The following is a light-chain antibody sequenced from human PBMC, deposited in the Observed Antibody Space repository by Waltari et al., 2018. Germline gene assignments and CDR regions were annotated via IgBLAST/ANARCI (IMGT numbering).Light chain of an antibody. CDR2: GAS. J-gene: IGKJ5*01. V-gene: IGKV3-15*01. CDR3: QQYNDWPLP. Sequence: DIVMTQSPATLSVSPGERATLSCRASQSVSRNVAWYQQKPGQAPRLLIYGASTRATGIPARFSGSGSGTEFTLTISSLQSEDFAVYYCQQYNDWPLPFGQGTRLDIK. CDR1: QSVSRN.